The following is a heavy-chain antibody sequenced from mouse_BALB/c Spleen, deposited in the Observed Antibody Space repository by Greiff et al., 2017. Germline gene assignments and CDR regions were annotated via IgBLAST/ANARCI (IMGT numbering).Heavy chain of an antibody. CDR3: ARAGYDYDGFAY. CDR1: GFTFSDYY. D-gene: IGHD2-4*01. J-gene: IGHJ3*01. CDR2: ISDGGSYT. V-gene: IGHV5-4*02. Sequence: EVKVEESGGGLVKPGGSLKLSCAASGFTFSDYYMYWVRQTPEKRLEWVATISDGGSYTYYPDSVKGRFTISRDNAKNNLYLQMSSLKSEDTAMYYCARAGYDYDGFAYWGQGTLVTVSA.